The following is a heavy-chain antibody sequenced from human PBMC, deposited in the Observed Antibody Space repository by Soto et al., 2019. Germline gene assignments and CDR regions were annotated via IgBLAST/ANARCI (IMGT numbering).Heavy chain of an antibody. CDR3: AKDVSENSGTGIADY. CDR2: ISGSGKTT. D-gene: IGHD5-12*01. Sequence: DVQLLESGGGLVQPGGSLRLSCAASGFTFNKCGISWVRQAPGKGLQWVATISGSGKTTEYADSVKDRLTISRDNSRNTVHLQMNSLRVEDTAIYYCAKDVSENSGTGIADYWGQGTLVTVSS. J-gene: IGHJ4*02. CDR1: GFTFNKCG. V-gene: IGHV3-23*01.